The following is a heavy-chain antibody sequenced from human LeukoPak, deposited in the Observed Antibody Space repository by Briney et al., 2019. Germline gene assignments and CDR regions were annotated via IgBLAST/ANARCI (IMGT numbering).Heavy chain of an antibody. V-gene: IGHV3-21*01. Sequence: GGSLRLSCAASGFTFSSYSMNWVRQAPGKGLEWVSSINSDSNYIYYADSVQGRFTISRDNAKNSLYLQMNSLRAEDTAVYYCAVAYYYGSGDAFDIWGQGTKVTVSS. CDR2: INSDSNYI. CDR3: AVAYYYGSGDAFDI. D-gene: IGHD3-10*01. CDR1: GFTFSSYS. J-gene: IGHJ3*02.